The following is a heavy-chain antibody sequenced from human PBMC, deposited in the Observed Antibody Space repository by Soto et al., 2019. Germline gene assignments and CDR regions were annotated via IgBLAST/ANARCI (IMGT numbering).Heavy chain of an antibody. CDR2: ITSSSNYT. D-gene: IGHD1-26*01. Sequence: QVQLVESGGGLVKPGGSLRLSCAASGFTFSDYYMSWIRQAPGKGLEWVSYITSSSNYTNYADSVKGRFTISRDNAENSLYLQMSSLRAEDTAVYYCARDRKGSYSGSYGEHDAFDIWGQGTMVTVSS. CDR3: ARDRKGSYSGSYGEHDAFDI. V-gene: IGHV3-11*06. CDR1: GFTFSDYY. J-gene: IGHJ3*02.